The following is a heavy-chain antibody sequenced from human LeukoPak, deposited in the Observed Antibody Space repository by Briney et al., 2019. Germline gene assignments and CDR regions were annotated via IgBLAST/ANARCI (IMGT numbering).Heavy chain of an antibody. CDR2: IIPILGTA. J-gene: IGHJ4*02. D-gene: IGHD3-16*02. CDR3: ARGPYYDYVWGSYRRPSAEQYYFDY. Sequence: GASVKVSCKASGGTFSSYAISWVRQAPGQGLEWMGGIIPILGTANYAQKFQGRVTITADESTSTAYMELSSLRSEDTAVYYCARGPYYDYVWGSYRRPSAEQYYFDYRGQGTLVTVSS. CDR1: GGTFSSYA. V-gene: IGHV1-69*13.